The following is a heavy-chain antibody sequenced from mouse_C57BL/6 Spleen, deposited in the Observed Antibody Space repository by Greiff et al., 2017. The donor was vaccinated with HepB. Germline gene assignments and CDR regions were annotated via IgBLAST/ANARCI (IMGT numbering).Heavy chain of an antibody. Sequence: QVTLKVSGPGILQPSQSLSLTCSFSGFSLSTFGMGVGWIRQPSGQGLEWLAHIWWDDDKYYNPDLNSRHTISKDTSKNQVFLKIANVDTADTATYYCARIGHYYDSSYDLDYWGQGTTLTVSS. CDR2: IWWDDDK. CDR3: ARIGHYYDSSYDLDY. J-gene: IGHJ2*01. CDR1: GFSLSTFGMG. D-gene: IGHD1-1*01. V-gene: IGHV8-8*01.